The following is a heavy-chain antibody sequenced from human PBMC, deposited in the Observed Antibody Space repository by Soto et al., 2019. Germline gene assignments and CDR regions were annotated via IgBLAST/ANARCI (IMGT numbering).Heavy chain of an antibody. Sequence: QVQLVQSGAEVKKPGASVKVSCKASGYTFTSYGISWVRQAPGQGLEWMGWISAYNGNTNYAQKFQERVTITRDMSTSTAYMELSSLRSEDTAVYYCAAGLTGTGHCWGQGTLVTVSS. CDR1: GYTFTSYG. CDR3: AAGLTGTGHC. CDR2: ISAYNGNT. J-gene: IGHJ4*02. V-gene: IGHV1-18*01. D-gene: IGHD1-20*01.